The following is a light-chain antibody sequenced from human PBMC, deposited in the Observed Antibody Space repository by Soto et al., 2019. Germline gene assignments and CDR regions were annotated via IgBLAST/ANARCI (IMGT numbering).Light chain of an antibody. CDR3: QQYNTGLT. CDR2: DAS. V-gene: IGKV1-5*01. CDR1: QSISSW. Sequence: DIQMAQSPSTLSASVGDRVTITCRASQSISSWLAWYQQKPGKAPKLLIYDASSLESGVPSRFSGSGSGTEFTLTISSLQPDDFATYYCQQYNTGLTFGGGTKVDNK. J-gene: IGKJ4*01.